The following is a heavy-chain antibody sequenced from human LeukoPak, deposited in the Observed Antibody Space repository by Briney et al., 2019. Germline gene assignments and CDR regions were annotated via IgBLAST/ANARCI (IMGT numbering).Heavy chain of an antibody. CDR2: INHSGST. D-gene: IGHD1-26*01. V-gene: IGHV4-34*01. Sequence: SETLSLTCAVYGGSFSGYYWSWIRQPPGKGLEWIGEINHSGSTNYNPSLKSRVTISVDTSKNQFSLKLSSVTAADTAVYYCASYFSGSSIDYWDQGTLVTVSS. CDR3: ASYFSGSSIDY. J-gene: IGHJ4*02. CDR1: GGSFSGYY.